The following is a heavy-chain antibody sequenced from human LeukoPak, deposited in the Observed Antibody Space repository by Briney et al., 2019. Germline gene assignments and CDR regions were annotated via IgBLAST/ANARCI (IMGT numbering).Heavy chain of an antibody. V-gene: IGHV3-74*01. Sequence: GGSLRLSCAASGFTFSNYWMHWVRQAPGKGLVWVSRINTDGQTTSYADSVKGRFTISRDNAKNTLFLQMDSLRADDTAVYYCAGAPGGWYGMDVWGQGTTVTV. J-gene: IGHJ6*02. D-gene: IGHD6-19*01. CDR2: INTDGQTT. CDR3: AGAPGGWYGMDV. CDR1: GFTFSNYW.